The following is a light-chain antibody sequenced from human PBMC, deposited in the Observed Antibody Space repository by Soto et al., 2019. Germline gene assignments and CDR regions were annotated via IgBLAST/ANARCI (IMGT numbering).Light chain of an antibody. CDR1: QSISSNY. V-gene: IGKV3-20*01. CDR2: GAS. J-gene: IGKJ3*01. CDR3: QQYGTSFT. Sequence: EIVLTQSPGTLSLSPGERATLSCRASQSISSNYLAWYQQKPGQAPRLLIFGASIRATGIPDRFSGSGSGTDFTLTISRLEPEDFAVYYCQQYGTSFTFGPVTKVDIK.